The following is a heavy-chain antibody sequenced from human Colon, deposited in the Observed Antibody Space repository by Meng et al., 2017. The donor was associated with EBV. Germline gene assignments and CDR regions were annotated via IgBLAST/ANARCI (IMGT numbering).Heavy chain of an antibody. V-gene: IGHV4-4*02. CDR3: ARVGQWLPIDY. D-gene: IGHD6-19*01. CDR2: IYLSGST. J-gene: IGHJ4*02. CDR1: GGSVSSSNW. Sequence: RQSGPGLGKPSGTLSPTGAVAGGSVSSSNWWSWVRQPPGKGLEGIGEIYLSGSTNYNPSLKSRVTISVDKSKNQFSLNLSSVTAADTAVYYCARVGQWLPIDYWGQGTLVTVSS.